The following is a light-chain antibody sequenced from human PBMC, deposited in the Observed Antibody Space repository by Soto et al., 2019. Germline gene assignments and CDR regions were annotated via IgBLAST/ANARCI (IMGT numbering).Light chain of an antibody. V-gene: IGKV1D-12*01. CDR1: QDISSW. CDR3: QQAESFPQT. Sequence: DIQMAQSPSSVSASVGDRVTITCRASQDISSWLNWYQQKPGKAPKLLIFAASSMQSGLPSRFSGSGSATDFTLTINSLQPEDFATYYCQQAESFPQTFGPGTKVDIK. J-gene: IGKJ3*01. CDR2: AAS.